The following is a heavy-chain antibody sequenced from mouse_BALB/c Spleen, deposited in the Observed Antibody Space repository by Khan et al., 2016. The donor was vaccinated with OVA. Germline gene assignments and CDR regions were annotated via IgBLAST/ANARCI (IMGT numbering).Heavy chain of an antibody. CDR2: ISSGGFT. CDR1: GFTFSSYA. J-gene: IGHJ2*01. D-gene: IGHD6-1*01. V-gene: IGHV5-6-5*01. Sequence: EVELVESGGGLVTPGGSLKLSCAASGFTFSSYAMSWVRQTPETRLEWVASISSGGFTYYPESVKGRLTISRDNARDILYLQMSSLRSEDTAIYYCTEGLFHYYFDYWGQGTTLTVSS. CDR3: TEGLFHYYFDY.